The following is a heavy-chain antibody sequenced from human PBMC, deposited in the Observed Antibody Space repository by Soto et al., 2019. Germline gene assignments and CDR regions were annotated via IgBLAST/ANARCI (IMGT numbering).Heavy chain of an antibody. V-gene: IGHV4-39*01. CDR1: GDSISGSYYY. CDR2: IFYSGST. Sequence: QVQLQESGPGLVRPSETLSLTCTVSGDSISGSYYYWGWLRQPPGKGLEWIASIFYSGSTYYNPSLKSRVNIYVDTSMNQFSLDLTSVPAADMSVYYCAGHDETPTHRGWRLFDPWGRGTLVTVSS. D-gene: IGHD2-15*01. CDR3: AGHDETPTHRGWRLFDP. J-gene: IGHJ5*02.